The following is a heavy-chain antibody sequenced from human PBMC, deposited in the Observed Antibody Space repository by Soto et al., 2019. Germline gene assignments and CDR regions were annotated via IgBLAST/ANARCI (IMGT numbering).Heavy chain of an antibody. Sequence: QVQLVQSGAEVREPGASVKVSCKASGYTFSSYDITWVRQAPGQGLEWMGWISTYTGNTNYAQKLQGRVTMTTDTSTNTAYMDMRSLRSEDTAVYYCARGGGSGPYGMDVWGQGTTVTVSS. J-gene: IGHJ6*02. D-gene: IGHD3-10*01. CDR2: ISTYTGNT. CDR3: ARGGGSGPYGMDV. V-gene: IGHV1-18*01. CDR1: GYTFSSYD.